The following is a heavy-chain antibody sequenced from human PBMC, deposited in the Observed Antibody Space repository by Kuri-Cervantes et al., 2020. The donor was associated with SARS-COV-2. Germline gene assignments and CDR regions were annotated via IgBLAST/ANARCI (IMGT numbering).Heavy chain of an antibody. V-gene: IGHV1-2*02. CDR2: INPHSGGT. Sequence: ASVKVSCKASGYTFTSYYMHWVRQAPGQGLEWMGWINPHSGGTKYAQNFQGRVTMTRDTSVNTAYMELNRLTSDDTAVYYCTRVRISAYNWFDPWGQGTLVTVSS. CDR1: GYTFTSYY. CDR3: TRVRISAYNWFDP. J-gene: IGHJ5*02. D-gene: IGHD2/OR15-2a*01.